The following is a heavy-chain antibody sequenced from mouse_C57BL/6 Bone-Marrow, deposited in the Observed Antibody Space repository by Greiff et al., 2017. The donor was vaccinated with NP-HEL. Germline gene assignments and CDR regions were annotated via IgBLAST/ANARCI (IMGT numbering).Heavy chain of an antibody. Sequence: QVQLKQPGAELVKPGASVKVSCKASGYTFTSYWMHWVKQRPGQGLEWIGRIHPSDSDTNYNQKFKGKATLTVDKSSSTAYMQLSSLTSEDSAVYYCAIPLHVYDFAWFAYWGQGTLVTVSA. CDR2: IHPSDSDT. J-gene: IGHJ3*01. D-gene: IGHD2-3*01. CDR1: GYTFTSYW. CDR3: AIPLHVYDFAWFAY. V-gene: IGHV1-74*01.